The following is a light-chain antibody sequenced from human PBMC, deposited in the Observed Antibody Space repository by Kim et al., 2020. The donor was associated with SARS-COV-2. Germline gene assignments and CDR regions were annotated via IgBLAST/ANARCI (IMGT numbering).Light chain of an antibody. Sequence: ELTQPPSASGTPGQRVTISCSGSSSNIGDNTVNWYQQVPGAAPKLLIYSNNERPSGVPDRFSGSKSGTSASLAISGLQSVDEADYYCAAWDDSLNGVVFGGGTQLTVL. V-gene: IGLV1-44*01. CDR3: AAWDDSLNGVV. CDR1: SSNIGDNT. CDR2: SNN. J-gene: IGLJ2*01.